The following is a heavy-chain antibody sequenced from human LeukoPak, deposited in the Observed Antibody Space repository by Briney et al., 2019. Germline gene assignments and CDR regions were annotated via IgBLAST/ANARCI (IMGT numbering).Heavy chain of an antibody. Sequence: GGSLRLSCAASGFTFSRYWMSWVRQAPGKGLEWVANIDQDGGEKYYVDSVKGRFTISRDNAKNSLYLQMNSLRAEDTAVYYCARERGTYYDFWSGLYWGQGTLVTVSS. CDR3: ARERGTYYDFWSGLY. J-gene: IGHJ4*02. CDR1: GFTFSRYW. V-gene: IGHV3-7*01. D-gene: IGHD3-3*01. CDR2: IDQDGGEK.